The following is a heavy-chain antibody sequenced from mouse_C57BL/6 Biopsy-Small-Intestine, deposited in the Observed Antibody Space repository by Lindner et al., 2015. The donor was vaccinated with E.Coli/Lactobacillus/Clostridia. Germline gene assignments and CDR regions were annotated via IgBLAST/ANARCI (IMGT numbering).Heavy chain of an antibody. D-gene: IGHD2-10*01. V-gene: IGHV1-4*01. CDR2: IIPILDST. J-gene: IGHJ2*01. Sequence: SVKVSCKASGGTFSTYAISWLRQAPGQGLEWMGGIIPILDSTAYAQKFQGRVTITADESTSSVYMELSSLRTEDTAVYYCARAPTMLRDVLITSHYFDYWGQGTLVTVSS. CDR3: ARAPTMLRDVLITSHYFDY. CDR1: GGTFSTYA.